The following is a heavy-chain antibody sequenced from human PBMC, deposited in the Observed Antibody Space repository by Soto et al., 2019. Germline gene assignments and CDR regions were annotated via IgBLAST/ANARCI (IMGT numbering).Heavy chain of an antibody. CDR3: AREEAVRLERRFDS. V-gene: IGHV4-31*03. Sequence: SETLSLTCTVSGGSISSGGYSWNWIRHHPGKGLEWIGYIYYSGSTYYNPSLKSRLTISIDTSENLFSLKLSSVTAADTAVYFCAREEAVRLERRFDSWGQGTLVTVSS. J-gene: IGHJ5*01. CDR1: GGSISSGGYS. CDR2: IYYSGST. D-gene: IGHD6-6*01.